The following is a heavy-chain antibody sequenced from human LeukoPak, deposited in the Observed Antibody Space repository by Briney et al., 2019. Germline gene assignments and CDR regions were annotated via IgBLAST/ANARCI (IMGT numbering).Heavy chain of an antibody. Sequence: SETLSLTCSVSGGSISSYFWSWIRQSPGKGLEYIGYIYYLGSTNYNPSLKSQVTMSVDTSKNQFFLRLTSVTAADTAVYYCARVYDGSGSYYDSYYYYMDVWGKGTTVTVSS. CDR2: IYYLGST. CDR1: GGSISSYF. V-gene: IGHV4-59*01. J-gene: IGHJ6*03. CDR3: ARVYDGSGSYYDSYYYYMDV. D-gene: IGHD3-10*01.